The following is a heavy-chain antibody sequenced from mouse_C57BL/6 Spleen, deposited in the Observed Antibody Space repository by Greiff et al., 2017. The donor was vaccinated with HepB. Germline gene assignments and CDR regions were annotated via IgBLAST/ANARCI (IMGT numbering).Heavy chain of an antibody. D-gene: IGHD3-2*02. CDR1: GYTFTSYW. V-gene: IGHV1-55*01. CDR3: ARSGGSSGYVRNYAMDY. CDR2: IYPGSGST. J-gene: IGHJ4*01. Sequence: QVQLQQPGAELVKPGASVKMSCKASGYTFTSYWITWVKQRPGQGLEWIGDIYPGSGSTNYNEKFKSKATLTVDTSSSTAYMQLSSLTSEDSAVYYCARSGGSSGYVRNYAMDYWGQGTSVTVSS.